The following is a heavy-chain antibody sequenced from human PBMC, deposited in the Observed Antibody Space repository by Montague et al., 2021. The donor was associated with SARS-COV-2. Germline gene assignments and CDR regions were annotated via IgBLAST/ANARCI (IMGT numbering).Heavy chain of an antibody. D-gene: IGHD5-24*01. Sequence: TLSLTCSVSGASINSGTYYWSWIRQSAGRGLEWIRRFFTSGSINYNPSLKGRVTISLESSRKVFSLNLTSVTAADTAVYYCTGDFRDGYASVWGQGTLVIVSS. CDR2: FFTSGSI. CDR1: GASINSGTYY. CDR3: TGDFRDGYASV. V-gene: IGHV4-61*02. J-gene: IGHJ3*01.